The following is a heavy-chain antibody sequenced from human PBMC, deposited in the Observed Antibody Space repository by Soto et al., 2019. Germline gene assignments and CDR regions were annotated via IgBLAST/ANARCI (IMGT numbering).Heavy chain of an antibody. CDR3: ARHETINFYGMDV. CDR2: IYYTGST. CDR1: GGSISTSSYY. J-gene: IGHJ6*02. V-gene: IGHV4-39*01. D-gene: IGHD1-7*01. Sequence: PSETLSLTCTASGGSISTSSYYWGWIRQPPGKGLEWIGTIYYTGSTYYIPSLKSRGTISKDTSKDQFFLRLSSVTAADTAVYYCARHETINFYGMDVWGQGTTVTVSS.